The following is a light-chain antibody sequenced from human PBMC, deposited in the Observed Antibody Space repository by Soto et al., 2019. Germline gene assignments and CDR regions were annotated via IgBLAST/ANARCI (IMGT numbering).Light chain of an antibody. V-gene: IGKV1-17*01. CDR1: QDIKYD. CDR2: SAS. Sequence: DLQVTQSPSSLSASVGDKVTITCRASQDIKYDLGWYQQKPGTAHKRLIYSASSLQSGVPSRFSGSGSDTEFTLTISSLQPEEFATYYCLQYRSFPWSFGQGTKVEIK. J-gene: IGKJ1*01. CDR3: LQYRSFPWS.